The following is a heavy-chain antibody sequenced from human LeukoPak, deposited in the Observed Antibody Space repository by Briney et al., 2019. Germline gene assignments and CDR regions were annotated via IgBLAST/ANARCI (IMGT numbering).Heavy chain of an antibody. CDR2: INPNSGGT. V-gene: IGHV1-2*06. Sequence: ASVKVSCKASGYTFTGYYMHWVRQAPGQGLEWMGRINPNSGGTNYAQKFQGRVTMTRDTSISTAYMELSRLRSDDTAVYYCARAGAGELSLLHYWGQGTLVTVSS. D-gene: IGHD3-10*01. CDR1: GYTFTGYY. J-gene: IGHJ4*02. CDR3: ARAGAGELSLLHY.